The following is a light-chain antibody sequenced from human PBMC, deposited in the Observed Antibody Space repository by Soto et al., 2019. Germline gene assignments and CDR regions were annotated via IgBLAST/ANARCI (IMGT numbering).Light chain of an antibody. CDR3: QQYHSSPWT. CDR1: QSVASW. Sequence: DIQMTQSPSTLSASVGDRVTITCRASQSVASWLAWYQQKPGKAPKLLIFQASSLESGVPSRFSGSGSGTEFTLTLSDLQPDDFATYYCQQYHSSPWTFHQGTKVDI. V-gene: IGKV1-5*01. J-gene: IGKJ1*01. CDR2: QAS.